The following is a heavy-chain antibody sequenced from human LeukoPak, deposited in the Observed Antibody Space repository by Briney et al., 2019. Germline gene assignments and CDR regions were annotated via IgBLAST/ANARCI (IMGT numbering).Heavy chain of an antibody. CDR3: ARVVGGDSSGYYALTFDY. Sequence: ASVKVSCKVSGYTLTELSMHWVRQAPGQGLEWMGWINTNTGNPTYAQGFTGRFVFSLDTSVSTAYLQISSLKAEDTAVYYCARVVGGDSSGYYALTFDYWGQGTLVTVSS. V-gene: IGHV7-4-1*02. CDR1: GYTLTELS. CDR2: INTNTGNP. J-gene: IGHJ4*02. D-gene: IGHD3-22*01.